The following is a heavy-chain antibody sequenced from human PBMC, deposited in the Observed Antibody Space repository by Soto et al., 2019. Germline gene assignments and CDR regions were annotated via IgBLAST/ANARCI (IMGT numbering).Heavy chain of an antibody. D-gene: IGHD2-2*01. CDR3: ARMGHRYCISTSCYETANNWFDP. Sequence: SETLSLTCNVSGGSISSSSYYWGWIRQPPGKGLEWIGSIFYSGSTYYNPSLKSRVTISVDTSKNQFSLKLSSVTAADTAVYYCARMGHRYCISTSCYETANNWFDPWGQGTLVTVSS. J-gene: IGHJ5*02. CDR2: IFYSGST. CDR1: GGSISSSSYY. V-gene: IGHV4-39*07.